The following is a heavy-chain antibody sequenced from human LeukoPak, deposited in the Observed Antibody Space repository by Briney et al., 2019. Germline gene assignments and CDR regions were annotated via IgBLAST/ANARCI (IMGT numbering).Heavy chain of an antibody. CDR3: AKDWAHCSSTSCYVATAFDY. CDR1: GFTFSNAW. CDR2: IKSKTEGVTT. J-gene: IGHJ4*02. V-gene: IGHV3-15*01. Sequence: KPGGSLRLSCAASGFTFSNAWMSWVRQAPGKGLEWVGRIKSKTEGVTTDYAAPVKGRFTISRDDSKNTLYLQMNSLRAEDTAVYYCAKDWAHCSSTSCYVATAFDYWGQGTLVTVSS. D-gene: IGHD2-2*01.